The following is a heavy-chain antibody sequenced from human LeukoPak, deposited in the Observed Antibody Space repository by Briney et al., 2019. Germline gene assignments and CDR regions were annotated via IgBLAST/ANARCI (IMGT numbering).Heavy chain of an antibody. J-gene: IGHJ4*02. CDR1: GYTFTVYY. Sequence: ASVKVSCKASGYTFTVYYMHWVRQAPGQGLEWMGWINPNSGGTNYAQKFQGRVTMTRDTSISTAYMELSRLRSEDTAVYYCATVGGLDILTGYPRDYWGQGTLVTVSS. CDR2: INPNSGGT. D-gene: IGHD3-9*01. V-gene: IGHV1-2*02. CDR3: ATVGGLDILTGYPRDY.